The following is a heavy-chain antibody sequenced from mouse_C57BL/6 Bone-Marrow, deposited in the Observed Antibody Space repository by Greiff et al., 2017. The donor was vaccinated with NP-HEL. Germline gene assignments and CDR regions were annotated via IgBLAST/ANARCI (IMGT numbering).Heavy chain of an antibody. CDR2: IYPGGGYT. Sequence: QVQLKESGAELVRPGTSVKMSCKASGYTFTNYWIGWAKQRPGHGLERIGDIYPGGGYTNYNEKFKGKATLTADKSSSTAYMQFSSLTSEDSAIYYCARSIYYGYWGYFDVWGTGTTVTVSS. CDR1: GYTFTNYW. CDR3: ARSIYYGYWGYFDV. D-gene: IGHD2-2*01. J-gene: IGHJ1*03. V-gene: IGHV1-63*01.